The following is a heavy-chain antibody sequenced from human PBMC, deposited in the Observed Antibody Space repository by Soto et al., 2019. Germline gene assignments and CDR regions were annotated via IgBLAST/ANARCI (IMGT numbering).Heavy chain of an antibody. CDR3: AREGDYFYGLDV. J-gene: IGHJ6*02. D-gene: IGHD3-16*01. CDR1: GYTFTSDG. CDR2: ISAFTGQT. Sequence: QVQLVQSGDEVKKPGASVKVSCRASGYTFTSDGVSWVRQAPGQGLEWMGWISAFTGQTNSIQKHQGRVTLTTEASTSAAYIELRSLRSVDTAVYYSAREGDYFYGLDVWGQGTTVTVSS. V-gene: IGHV1-18*01.